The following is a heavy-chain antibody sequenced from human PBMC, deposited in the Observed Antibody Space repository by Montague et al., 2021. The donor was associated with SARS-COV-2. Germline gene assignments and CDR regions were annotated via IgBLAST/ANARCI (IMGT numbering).Heavy chain of an antibody. V-gene: IGHV4-59*01. Sequence: SETLSLTCTVSGGSITGYYWSWLRRSPGKGLEWIAYIYDGGAVNYNPSXXSRVTISTDTSKNQLSLKVNSVTAADTAVYYCVRDHPYGGPRGAYDIWGQGTVVTVSS. CDR1: GGSITGYY. CDR3: VRDHPYGGPRGAYDI. D-gene: IGHD4-23*01. CDR2: IYDGGAV. J-gene: IGHJ3*02.